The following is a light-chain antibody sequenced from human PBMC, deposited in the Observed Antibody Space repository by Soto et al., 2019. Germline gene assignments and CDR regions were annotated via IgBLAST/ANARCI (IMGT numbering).Light chain of an antibody. CDR2: AAS. V-gene: IGKV1-39*01. CDR1: QSISSY. J-gene: IGKJ1*01. CDR3: QQSYSTHRT. Sequence: DIQMTQSPSSLSASVGDRVTITCRASQSISSYLNWYQQKPGKAPKLLIYAASSLQSGVPSRFSCSGSGTDFNLTISSLQPEDFATYYCQQSYSTHRTFGQGTKVEIK.